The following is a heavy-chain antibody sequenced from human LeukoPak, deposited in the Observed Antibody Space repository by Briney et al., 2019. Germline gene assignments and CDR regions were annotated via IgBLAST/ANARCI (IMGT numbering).Heavy chain of an antibody. CDR2: IKHDGSEK. J-gene: IGHJ4*02. CDR3: ATDRGWRTSGYYLYYFEY. CDR1: GFIFTNYF. D-gene: IGHD3-3*01. V-gene: IGHV3-7*01. Sequence: QAGGSLRLSCAASGFIFTNYFMSWVRQAPGKGLECVAGIKHDGSEKYYVDSVRGRFTISRDNTMNSLYLQMSSLRAEDTAVYYCATDRGWRTSGYYLYYFEYWGQGTLVTYSS.